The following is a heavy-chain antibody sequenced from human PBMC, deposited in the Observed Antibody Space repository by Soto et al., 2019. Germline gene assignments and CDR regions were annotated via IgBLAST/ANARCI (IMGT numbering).Heavy chain of an antibody. CDR3: ARDMLQPRRYFDL. V-gene: IGHV4-30-4*08. D-gene: IGHD3-10*02. CDR1: GGSISSGDYY. CDR2: IYYSGNT. Sequence: SSETLSLTCTVSGGSISSGDYYWSWIRQPPGKGLEWIGYIYYSGNTYYNPSLKSRVTISVDTSKNQFSLKLSSVTAADTAVYYCARDMLQPRRYFDLWGRGTLVTVSS. J-gene: IGHJ2*01.